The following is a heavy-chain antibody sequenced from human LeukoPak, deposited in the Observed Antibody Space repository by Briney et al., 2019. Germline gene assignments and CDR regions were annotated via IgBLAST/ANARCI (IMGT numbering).Heavy chain of an antibody. CDR3: ARRAYCGGDCYLDY. Sequence: XSCQGSGSIFSSYWIGWVRQLPGKGVEWMGIFYPGDSDTRSSPSFQGQVTISADKSISTAYLHWSSLKASDTAMYYCARRAYCGGDCYLDYWGQGTLVTVSS. CDR1: GSIFSSYW. J-gene: IGHJ4*02. D-gene: IGHD2-21*02. CDR2: FYPGDSDT. V-gene: IGHV5-51*01.